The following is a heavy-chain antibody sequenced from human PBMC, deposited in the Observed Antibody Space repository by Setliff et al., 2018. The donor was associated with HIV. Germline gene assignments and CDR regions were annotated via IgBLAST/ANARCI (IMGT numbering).Heavy chain of an antibody. V-gene: IGHV3-49*04. CDR2: IRSKIFGGTP. D-gene: IGHD1-26*01. J-gene: IGHJ3*01. CDR3: TRMPNESGSYDAFDV. CDR1: GFRFGDTA. Sequence: PGGSLRLSCAASGFRFGDTAMGWVRQAPGKGLEWIGFIRSKIFGGTPEYGASVQGRFTISRDDSKSTAYLQLNSLKTEDTAVYYCTRMPNESGSYDAFDVWGQGTMVTVS.